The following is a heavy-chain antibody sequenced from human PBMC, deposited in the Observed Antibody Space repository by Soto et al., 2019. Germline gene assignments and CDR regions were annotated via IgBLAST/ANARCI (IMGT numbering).Heavy chain of an antibody. CDR3: AREAAAERNYYGLDV. Sequence: QVQLVQSGPEVRKPGASVKVSCKASGHIFSRYGISWVRQAPGQGLEWMAWISGYNGNTKFGERVQGRVNVTTDTSTSTAYMELRSLRSDDTAVYYCAREAAAERNYYGLDVWGQGTTVIVSS. D-gene: IGHD6-13*01. CDR2: ISGYNGNT. J-gene: IGHJ6*02. CDR1: GHIFSRYG. V-gene: IGHV1-18*04.